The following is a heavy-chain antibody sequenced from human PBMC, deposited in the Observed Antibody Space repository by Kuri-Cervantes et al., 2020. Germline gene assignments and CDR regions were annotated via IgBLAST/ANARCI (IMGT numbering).Heavy chain of an antibody. Sequence: ASVKVSCKASGYTFTSYYMHWVRQAPGQGLEWMGIINPSGGSTSYAQKFQGRVTMTRDTSTSTVYMELSSLRSEGTAVCYCARSATPQMDYYDSSGYGRNAFDIWGQGTMVTVSS. CDR3: ARSATPQMDYYDSSGYGRNAFDI. CDR2: INPSGGST. CDR1: GYTFTSYY. V-gene: IGHV1-46*01. D-gene: IGHD3-22*01. J-gene: IGHJ3*02.